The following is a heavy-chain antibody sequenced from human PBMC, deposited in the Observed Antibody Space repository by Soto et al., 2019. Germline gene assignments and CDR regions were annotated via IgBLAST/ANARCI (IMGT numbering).Heavy chain of an antibody. J-gene: IGHJ4*02. CDR3: AQDFSGLYGSSEYGF. CDR2: ISYDGSNK. Sequence: QVQLVESGGGVVQPGRSLRLSCADSGFTFSSDGMHWVRQAPGKGLEWVAVISYDGSNKYYADSVKGRFTISRDNSKNTLYLQMNSLRAEETAVYYCAQDFSGLYGSSEYGFWGQGTLVTVSS. V-gene: IGHV3-30*18. CDR1: GFTFSSDG. D-gene: IGHD6-19*01.